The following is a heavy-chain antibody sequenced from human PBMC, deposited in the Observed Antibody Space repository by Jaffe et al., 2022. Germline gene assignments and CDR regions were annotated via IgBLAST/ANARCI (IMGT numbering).Heavy chain of an antibody. V-gene: IGHV1-3*01. Sequence: QVQLVQSGAEVKKPGASVKVSCKASGYTFTSYAMHWVRQAPGQRLEWMGWINAGNGNTKYSQKFQGRVTITRDTSASTAYMELSSLRSEDTAVYYCARGPLRFLEWLLGWFDPWGQGTLVTVSS. CDR3: ARGPLRFLEWLLGWFDP. J-gene: IGHJ5*02. CDR2: INAGNGNT. CDR1: GYTFTSYA. D-gene: IGHD3-3*01.